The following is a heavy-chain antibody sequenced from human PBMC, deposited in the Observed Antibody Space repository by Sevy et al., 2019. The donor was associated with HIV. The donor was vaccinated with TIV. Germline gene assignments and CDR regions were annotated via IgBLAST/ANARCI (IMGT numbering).Heavy chain of an antibody. V-gene: IGHV3-23*01. J-gene: IGHJ6*02. CDR2: ISRSGGST. CDR3: AKDAFEVRGVLSSRGMPTYYHAMDL. CDR1: GFTFSSYA. Sequence: GGSLRLSCAASGFTFSSYAMSWVRQAPGKGLEWVSAISRSGGSTYYADSVKGRFTISRDNSKNTVYLQMSSLKPEDTAVYYCAKDAFEVRGVLSSRGMPTYYHAMDLWGQGTTVTVSS. D-gene: IGHD3-10*01.